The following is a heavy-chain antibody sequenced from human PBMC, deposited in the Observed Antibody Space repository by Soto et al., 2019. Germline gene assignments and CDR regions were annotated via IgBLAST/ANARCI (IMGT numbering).Heavy chain of an antibody. V-gene: IGHV4-59*01. D-gene: IGHD1-26*01. J-gene: IGHJ5*02. CDR1: GASINSYY. Sequence: SETLSLTCTVSGASINSYYWSWIRQSPGTGLEWIGSIYPSESNTLDNPSLKTRITISVDTSKNQFSLKLRSVTPADTAVYYCARGGASSKWLDPWVQGTLVTVSS. CDR2: IYPSESNT. CDR3: ARGGASSKWLDP.